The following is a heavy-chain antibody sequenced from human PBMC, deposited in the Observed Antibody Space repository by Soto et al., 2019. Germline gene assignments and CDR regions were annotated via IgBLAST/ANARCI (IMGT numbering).Heavy chain of an antibody. Sequence: QVQLVESGGGVVQPGRSLRLSCAASGFTFSSYAMHWVRQAPGKGLEWVAVISYDGSNKYYADSVKGRFTISRDNTKDAPGLQMNSLRAEDTAVYYRASRRVVPDYLCQGGVVTFSS. CDR2: ISYDGSNK. CDR1: GFTFSSYA. D-gene: IGHD2-15*01. J-gene: IGHJ4*02. CDR3: ASRRVVPDY. V-gene: IGHV3-30-3*01.